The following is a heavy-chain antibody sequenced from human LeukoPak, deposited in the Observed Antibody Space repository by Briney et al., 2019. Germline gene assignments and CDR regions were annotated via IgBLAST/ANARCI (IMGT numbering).Heavy chain of an antibody. Sequence: HPGGSLRLSCAASGFTFSSYAMHWVRQAPGKGLEWVAVISYDGSNKYYADSVKGRFTISRDNSKNTLYLQMNSLRAEDTAVYHCARGTQKYYGMDVWGQGTTVTVSS. V-gene: IGHV3-30-3*01. CDR2: ISYDGSNK. J-gene: IGHJ6*02. CDR3: ARGTQKYYGMDV. CDR1: GFTFSSYA.